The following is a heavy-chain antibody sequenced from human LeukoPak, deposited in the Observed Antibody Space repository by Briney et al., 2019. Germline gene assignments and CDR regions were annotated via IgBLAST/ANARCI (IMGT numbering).Heavy chain of an antibody. CDR3: ASSPVAEDWYFDY. CDR1: GGSISSGGYY. V-gene: IGHV4-61*08. J-gene: IGHJ4*02. D-gene: IGHD6-19*01. Sequence: SQTLSLTCTVSGGSISSGGYYWSWIRQPPGKRLEWIGYIYDSGSTNYNPSLKSRVTMSVDTSKNQFSLKLSSVTAADTAVYYCASSPVAEDWYFDYWGQGTLVTVSS. CDR2: IYDSGST.